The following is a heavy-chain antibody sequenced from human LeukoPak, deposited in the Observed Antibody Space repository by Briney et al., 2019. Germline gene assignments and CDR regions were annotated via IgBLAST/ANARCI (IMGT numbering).Heavy chain of an antibody. J-gene: IGHJ4*02. CDR1: GYTLTEFS. CDR2: FDPEDGET. D-gene: IGHD5-12*01. CDR3: ATIRGRSINSAFHEY. V-gene: IGHV1-24*01. Sequence: ASVKVSCKVSGYTLTEFSMHWVRQAPGKGLEWMGGFDPEDGETIYAQKFQGRVTMTEDTSTDTAYMELSSLRSEDTAVYYCATIRGRSINSAFHEYWGQGTLVTVS.